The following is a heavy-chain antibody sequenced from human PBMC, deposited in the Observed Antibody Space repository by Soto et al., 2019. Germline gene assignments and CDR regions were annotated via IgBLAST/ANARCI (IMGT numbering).Heavy chain of an antibody. CDR3: AREARLMVRGSGWFDP. CDR1: GGTFSSYA. Sequence: QVQLVQSGAEVKKPGSSVKVSWKASGGTFSSYAISWVRQAPGQGLEWMGGIIPIFGTANYAQKFQGRVTITADESTSTAYMELSSLRSEDTAVYYCAREARLMVRGSGWFDPWGQGTLVTVSS. V-gene: IGHV1-69*01. D-gene: IGHD3-10*01. CDR2: IIPIFGTA. J-gene: IGHJ5*02.